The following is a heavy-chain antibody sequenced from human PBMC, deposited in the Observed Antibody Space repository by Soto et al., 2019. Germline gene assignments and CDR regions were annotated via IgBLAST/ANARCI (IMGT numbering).Heavy chain of an antibody. CDR2: IKQDGSEK. CDR3: GRMARGAAGGTS. J-gene: IGHJ5*02. D-gene: IGHD6-13*01. CDR1: GFTFSSYY. V-gene: IGHV3-7*01. Sequence: EVQLVESGGGLVQPGGSLRLSCVASGFTFSSYYMMWARQVPGRGLEWLAKIKQDGSEKSYVDSVRGRCTIPSDNAKESLYMQMDSLRADDRVVYFLGRMARGAAGGTSWGQGALVSVSS.